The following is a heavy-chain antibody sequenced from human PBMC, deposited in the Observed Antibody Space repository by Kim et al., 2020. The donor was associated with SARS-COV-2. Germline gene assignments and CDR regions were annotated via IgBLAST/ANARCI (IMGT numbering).Heavy chain of an antibody. CDR3: ARGGRGENSGWDNWFDP. CDR1: GGTFSSYA. J-gene: IGHJ5*02. Sequence: SVKVSCKASGGTFSSYAISWVRQAPGQGLEWMGGIIPIFGTANYAQKFQGRVTITADESTSTAYMELSSLRSEDTAVYYCARGGRGENSGWDNWFDPWGQGTLVTVSS. D-gene: IGHD6-19*01. V-gene: IGHV1-69*13. CDR2: IIPIFGTA.